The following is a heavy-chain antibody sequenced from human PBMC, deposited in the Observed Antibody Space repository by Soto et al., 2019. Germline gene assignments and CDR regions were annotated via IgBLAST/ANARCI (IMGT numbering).Heavy chain of an antibody. D-gene: IGHD6-25*01. CDR1: GGSISSSSYY. CDR3: GSVRPSGYVLS. V-gene: IGHV4-39*07. Sequence: LSLTCTVSGGSISSSSYYWGWIRQPPGKGLEWIGSIYYSGSTYYNPSLKSRVTISVDTSKNQFSLKLSSVTAADTAFYYCGSVRPSGYVLSWGQGTLVTVSS. CDR2: IYYSGST. J-gene: IGHJ5*02.